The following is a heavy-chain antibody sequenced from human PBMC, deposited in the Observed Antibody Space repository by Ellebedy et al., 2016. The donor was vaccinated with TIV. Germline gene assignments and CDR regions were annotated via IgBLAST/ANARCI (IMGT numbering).Heavy chain of an antibody. Sequence: ASVKVSCKASGYTFTAYHIHWVRQAPGQGLEWMGWIYPYSGGTNYAPKFQGRVTMTRDMSISTGYMELSGLKSDDTAVYYCAAFPYISTPSAFWGQGTLVTVSS. D-gene: IGHD3-3*02. CDR2: IYPYSGGT. CDR3: AAFPYISTPSAF. J-gene: IGHJ4*02. V-gene: IGHV1-2*02. CDR1: GYTFTAYH.